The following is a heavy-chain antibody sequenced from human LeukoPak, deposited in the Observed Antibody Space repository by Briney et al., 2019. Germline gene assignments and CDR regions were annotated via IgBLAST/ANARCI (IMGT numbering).Heavy chain of an antibody. D-gene: IGHD2-2*01. CDR1: GGSFSGYY. J-gene: IGHJ2*01. V-gene: IGHV4-59*10. CDR2: IYTSGST. CDR3: VRSGGYCSSITCHVEYFDL. Sequence: SETLSLTCAVYGGSFSGYYWSWIRQPAGKGLEWIGRIYTSGSTNYNPSLKSRVTMSVDTSKNQFSLKLSSVTAADTAVYYCVRSGGYCSSITCHVEYFDLWGRGTLVTVSS.